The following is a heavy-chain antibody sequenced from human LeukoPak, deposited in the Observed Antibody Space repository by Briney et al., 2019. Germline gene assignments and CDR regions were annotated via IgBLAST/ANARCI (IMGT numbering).Heavy chain of an antibody. D-gene: IGHD2-2*01. CDR1: GYTFTSYA. J-gene: IGHJ4*02. CDR3: ARDWVRSTSCLVY. CDR2: INAGNGNT. V-gene: IGHV1-3*01. Sequence: GASVKVSCKASGYTFTSYAMHWVRQAPGQRLEWMGWINAGNGNTKYSQKFQGRVTITRDTSASTAYMELSSLRSEDTAVYYCARDWVRSTSCLVYWGQGTLVTVSS.